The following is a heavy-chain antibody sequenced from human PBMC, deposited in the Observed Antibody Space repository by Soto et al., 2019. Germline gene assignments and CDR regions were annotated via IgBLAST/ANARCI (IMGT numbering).Heavy chain of an antibody. V-gene: IGHV3-48*01. CDR1: GVTFSSYS. Sequence: GGSLRLSCTASGVTFSSYSMNWVRQAPGKGLEWVSYISSSSTTIYYADSVKGRFTISRDNTKNSLYLQMNSLRAEDTAVYYCARDSGCSANNCYRWFDPWGQGTLVTVSS. D-gene: IGHD2-15*01. J-gene: IGHJ5*02. CDR3: ARDSGCSANNCYRWFDP. CDR2: ISSSSTTI.